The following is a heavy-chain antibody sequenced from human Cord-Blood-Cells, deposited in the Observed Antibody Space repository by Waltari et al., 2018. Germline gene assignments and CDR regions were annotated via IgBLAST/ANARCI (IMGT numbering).Heavy chain of an antibody. Sequence: EVQLVQSGAEVKKPGESLKISCKGSGYSFTSYWIGWVRQLPGKGLEWVVIIYPGDSDTRYSPALQGHVTISADKSISTAYLQWSSLKASDTAMYYCARHVRWSNHLWGLDYWGQGTLVTVSS. CDR2: IYPGDSDT. CDR1: GYSFTSYW. D-gene: IGHD3-16*01. J-gene: IGHJ4*02. CDR3: ARHVRWSNHLWGLDY. V-gene: IGHV5-51*01.